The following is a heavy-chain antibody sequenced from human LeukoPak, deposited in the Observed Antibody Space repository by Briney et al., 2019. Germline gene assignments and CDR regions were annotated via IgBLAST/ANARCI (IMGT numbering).Heavy chain of an antibody. CDR2: INPDGSST. CDR3: ARGGKLEPTAMPS. CDR1: GFTFRTYW. V-gene: IGHV3-74*01. D-gene: IGHD2-2*01. Sequence: GGSLRLSCVASGFTFRTYWMYWVRHAPGKGLVWLSRINPDGSSTTYADSVKGRFTISRDNAKNMLYLQINSLRVEDTAIYYCARGGKLEPTAMPSWGQGSLVVVSS. J-gene: IGHJ5*02.